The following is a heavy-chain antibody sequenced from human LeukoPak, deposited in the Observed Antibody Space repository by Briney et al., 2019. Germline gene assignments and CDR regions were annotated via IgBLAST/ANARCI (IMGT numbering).Heavy chain of an antibody. V-gene: IGHV3-21*01. CDR1: GFTVSSNY. D-gene: IGHD3-3*01. Sequence: GGSLRLSCAASGFTVSSNYMSWVRQAPGKGLEWVSSISSSSSYIYYADSVKGRFTISRDNAKNSLYLQMNSLRAEDTAVYYCARDLGFLPDYWGQGTLVTVSS. CDR2: ISSSSSYI. CDR3: ARDLGFLPDY. J-gene: IGHJ4*02.